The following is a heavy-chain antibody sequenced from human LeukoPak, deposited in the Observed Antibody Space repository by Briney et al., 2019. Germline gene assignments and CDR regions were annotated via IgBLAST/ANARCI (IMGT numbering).Heavy chain of an antibody. D-gene: IGHD3-9*01. V-gene: IGHV5-10-1*01. J-gene: IGHJ4*02. Sequence: HGESLKISCKGSGYSFTSYWISWVRQMPGKGLEWMGRIDPSDSYTNYSPSFQGHVTISADKSISTAYLQWSSLKASDTAMYYCARHNLYYDILTGYYDYWGQGTLVTVSS. CDR3: ARHNLYYDILTGYYDY. CDR2: IDPSDSYT. CDR1: GYSFTSYW.